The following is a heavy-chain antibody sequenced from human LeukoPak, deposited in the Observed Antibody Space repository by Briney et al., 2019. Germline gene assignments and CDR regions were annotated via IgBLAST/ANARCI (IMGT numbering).Heavy chain of an antibody. Sequence: SETLSLTCTVSGGSISSYYWSWIWQPPGKGLEWIGYIYYSGSTNYNPSLKSRVTISVDTSKNQFSLKLSSVTAADTAVYYCARFSSSWSNNWFDPWGQGTLVTVSS. CDR1: GGSISSYY. CDR2: IYYSGST. J-gene: IGHJ5*02. D-gene: IGHD6-13*01. V-gene: IGHV4-59*01. CDR3: ARFSSSWSNNWFDP.